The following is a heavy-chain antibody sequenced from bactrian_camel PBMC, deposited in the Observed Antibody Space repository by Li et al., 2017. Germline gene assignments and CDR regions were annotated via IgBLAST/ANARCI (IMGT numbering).Heavy chain of an antibody. Sequence: HVQLVESGGGLVQPGGSLRLSCAASGFTSSTYYMTWVRQAPGKGLEWMSSIYTGDGSTYYADSVKGRFTISKDNAKSTLYLEMKNLKPEDTAVYFCAAVSGYWGQGTQVTVS. J-gene: IGHJ6*01. V-gene: IGHV3-2*01. CDR1: GFTSSTYY. CDR2: IYTGDGST. CDR3: AAVSGY.